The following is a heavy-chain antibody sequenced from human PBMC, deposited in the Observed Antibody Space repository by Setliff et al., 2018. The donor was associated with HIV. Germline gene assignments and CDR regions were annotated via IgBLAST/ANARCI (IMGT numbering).Heavy chain of an antibody. D-gene: IGHD3-22*01. CDR1: GGTFSSYP. CDR2: IIPIFGTT. V-gene: IGHV1-69*05. Sequence: SVKVSCKASGGTFSSYPISWVRQAPGQGLEWMGGIIPIFGTTHYAQKLQGRVTVTTDESTSTAYMQLSSLRSDDTAVYYCARGRNYDSSGYGDYYYYMDVWGKGTTVTVSS. CDR3: ARGRNYDSSGYGDYYYYMDV. J-gene: IGHJ6*03.